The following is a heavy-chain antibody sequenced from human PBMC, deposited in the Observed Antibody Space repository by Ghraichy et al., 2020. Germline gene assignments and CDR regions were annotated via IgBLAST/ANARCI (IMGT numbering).Heavy chain of an antibody. CDR3: AKWSTLTANWFDP. CDR2: NSGSGGST. J-gene: IGHJ5*02. D-gene: IGHD2-21*02. CDR1: GFTFSAYA. Sequence: GESLNISCAASGFTFSAYAMSWVRQTPGKGLEWVSDNSGSGGSTNYADSVKGRFTISRDNSKNTLYLHMSSLRAEDTAVYYCAKWSTLTANWFDPRGQGTLVTVSS. V-gene: IGHV3-23*01.